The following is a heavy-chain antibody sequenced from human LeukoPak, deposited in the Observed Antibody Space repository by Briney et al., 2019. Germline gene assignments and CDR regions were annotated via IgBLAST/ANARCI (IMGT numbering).Heavy chain of an antibody. CDR2: ISGGSA. Sequence: GGSLRLSCAVSGFTFSSYWMNWVRQAPGKGLEWVSAISGGSADYADSVKGRFSISIDNSKNTLYLQMNSLRAEDTAVYYCAKDRSSRYDFWSGSFSHYYYYYMDVWGKGTTVTVSS. J-gene: IGHJ6*03. CDR3: AKDRSSRYDFWSGSFSHYYYYYMDV. CDR1: GFTFSSYW. D-gene: IGHD3-3*01. V-gene: IGHV3-23*01.